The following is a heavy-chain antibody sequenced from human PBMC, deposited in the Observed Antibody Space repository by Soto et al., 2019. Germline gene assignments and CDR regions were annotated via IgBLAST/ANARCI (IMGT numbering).Heavy chain of an antibody. D-gene: IGHD3-22*01. CDR1: GFTFNNYA. Sequence: GSLRLSCAASGFTFNNYAMTWVRQAPGKGLEWVSGISGSGGSTWYADSVKGRLTISRDSSKNTLYLQMDSLTADDTAVYYCARYFYDSGGYYSIFDYWGQGTLVNVSS. V-gene: IGHV3-23*01. CDR3: ARYFYDSGGYYSIFDY. J-gene: IGHJ4*02. CDR2: ISGSGGST.